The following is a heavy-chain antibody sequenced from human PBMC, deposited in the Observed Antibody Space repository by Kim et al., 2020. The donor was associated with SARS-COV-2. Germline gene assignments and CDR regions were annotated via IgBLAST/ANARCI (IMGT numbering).Heavy chain of an antibody. CDR2: ITHSGAT. CDR3: ARSTVLMVYGGTDYGVDA. V-gene: IGHV4-34*01. CDR1: GGSFSAYY. Sequence: SETLSLICAFYGGSFSAYYWTWIRQTPDKGLEWIGEITHSGATRYNPSLKSRVVISEDTSKNQFSLSLSSVTVADTAIYYCARSTVLMVYGGTDYGVDAWGQGTRVVVSS. D-gene: IGHD2-8*01. J-gene: IGHJ6*02.